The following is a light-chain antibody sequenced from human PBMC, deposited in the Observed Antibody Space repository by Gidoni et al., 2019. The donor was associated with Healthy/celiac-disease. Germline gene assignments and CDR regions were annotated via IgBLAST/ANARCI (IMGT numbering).Light chain of an antibody. V-gene: IGLV2-14*03. Sequence: QSALTPPASVSGSPVQSITISCTGTSSDVGGYNYVSWYQQHPGKAPKLMIYDVSNRPSGVSNRFSGSKSGNTASLTISGLQAEDEADYYCSSYTSSSTLWVFGGGTKLTVL. J-gene: IGLJ3*02. CDR1: SSDVGGYNY. CDR3: SSYTSSSTLWV. CDR2: DVS.